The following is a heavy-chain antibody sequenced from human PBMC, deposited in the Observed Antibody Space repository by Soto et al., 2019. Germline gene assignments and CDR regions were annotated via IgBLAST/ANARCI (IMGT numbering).Heavy chain of an antibody. CDR2: ISSTTNYI. J-gene: IGHJ4*02. CDR1: GFTFTRYS. CDR3: ARESEDLTSNLDY. Sequence: PGGSLRLSCAASGFTFTRYSMNWVRQAPGKGLEWASSISSTTNYIYYADSMKGRFTVSRDNAKNSVYLEMNSLSAEDTAVYYCARESEDLTSNLDYWGQGTLVTVSS. V-gene: IGHV3-21*01.